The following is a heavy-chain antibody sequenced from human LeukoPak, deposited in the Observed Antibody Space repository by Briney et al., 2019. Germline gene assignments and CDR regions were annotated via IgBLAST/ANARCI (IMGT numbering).Heavy chain of an antibody. CDR1: GFTFSSYE. Sequence: PGGSLRLSCAASGFTFSSYEMNWVRQAPGKGLEWVSYISSSGSTIYYADSVKGRFTISGDNAKNSLYLQMNSLRAEDTAVYYCARGSRYGYYDILTGYMWGQGTLVTVSS. D-gene: IGHD3-9*01. J-gene: IGHJ4*02. CDR3: ARGSRYGYYDILTGYM. V-gene: IGHV3-48*03. CDR2: ISSSGSTI.